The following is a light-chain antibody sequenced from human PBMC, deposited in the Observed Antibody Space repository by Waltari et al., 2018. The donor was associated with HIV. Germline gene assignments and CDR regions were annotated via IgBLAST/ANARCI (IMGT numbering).Light chain of an antibody. V-gene: IGLV2-14*01. J-gene: IGLJ3*02. CDR3: LSYTITNARV. CDR2: AVT. Sequence: QSALTQPASVSGSPGQSITISCTGTSSDIGGHYSVSWYQQPPGKAPNLMSFAVTYRPAAVSNPCPGSKAGNTASLTISGLQGEDEADYYCLSYTITNARVFGGGTKLTVL. CDR1: SSDIGGHYS.